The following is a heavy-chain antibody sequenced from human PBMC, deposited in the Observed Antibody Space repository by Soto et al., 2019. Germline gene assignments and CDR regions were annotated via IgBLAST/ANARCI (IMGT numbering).Heavy chain of an antibody. CDR3: ARDYDSSGYHWFDP. CDR2: INPNSGGT. CDR1: GYTFTGYY. Sequence: ASVKVSCKASGYTFTGYYMHWVRQAPGQGLEWMGWINPNSGGTNYAQKFQGWVTMTRDTSISTAYMELSRLRSDDTAVYYCARDYDSSGYHWFDPWGQGTLVTVSS. J-gene: IGHJ5*02. D-gene: IGHD3-22*01. V-gene: IGHV1-2*04.